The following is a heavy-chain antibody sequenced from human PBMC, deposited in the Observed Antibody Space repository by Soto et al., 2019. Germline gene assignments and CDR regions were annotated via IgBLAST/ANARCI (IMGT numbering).Heavy chain of an antibody. D-gene: IGHD3-3*01. V-gene: IGHV1-18*01. CDR1: GYTFTSYG. CDR3: ARDLKYYDFWRGYSPYYYYGMDG. J-gene: IGHJ6*02. Sequence: ASVKVSCKASGYTFTSYGISWVRQAPGQGLEWMGWISAYNGNTNYAQKLQGRVTMTTDTSTSTAYMELGSLRSDDTAVYYCARDLKYYDFWRGYSPYYYYGMDGWGQGTTVTVPS. CDR2: ISAYNGNT.